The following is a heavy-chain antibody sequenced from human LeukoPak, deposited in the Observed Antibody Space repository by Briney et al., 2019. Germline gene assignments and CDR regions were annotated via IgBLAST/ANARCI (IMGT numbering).Heavy chain of an antibody. V-gene: IGHV3-15*01. D-gene: IGHD4-17*01. Sequence: GGSLRLSCAASGFTFSNAWVSWVRQAPRQVLEWVGRIKSKTDGGTTDYAAPVKGRFTISRDDSKNTLYLQMNSLRTEDTAVYYCTTDQTTVTSFDYWGQGTLATVSS. J-gene: IGHJ4*02. CDR2: IKSKTDGGTT. CDR3: TTDQTTVTSFDY. CDR1: GFTFSNAW.